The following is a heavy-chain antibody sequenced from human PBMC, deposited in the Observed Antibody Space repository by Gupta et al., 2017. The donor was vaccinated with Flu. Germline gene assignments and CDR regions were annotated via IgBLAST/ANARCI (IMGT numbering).Heavy chain of an antibody. D-gene: IGHD4-11*01. CDR2: INNDGTGT. J-gene: IGHJ4*02. CDR3: ARGGSFFYRGSHDYPYYFDY. V-gene: IGHV3-74*01. Sequence: EVQLVESGGDLVQPGGSLRLSCTVSGFTFSNSWMHWVRHLPGTGLVWVSRINNDGTGTTYADSVKGRFTISRDNARDTLYLQMNSLRVEDTAVYYCARGGSFFYRGSHDYPYYFDYWGRGALVTVSS. CDR1: GFTFSNSW.